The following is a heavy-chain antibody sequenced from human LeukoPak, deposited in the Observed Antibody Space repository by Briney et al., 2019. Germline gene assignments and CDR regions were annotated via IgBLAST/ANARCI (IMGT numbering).Heavy chain of an antibody. J-gene: IGHJ4*02. CDR3: ARDARDHRFTMGSVAIDY. CDR2: ISSSSRYR. D-gene: IGHD3-10*01. Sequence: PGGSLRLSCAASGFTFSSYSMNWVRQAPGKGLEWVSSISSSSRYRYYADSVKGRFTISRDNAKNSLYLQMNSLRAEDTAVYYCARDARDHRFTMGSVAIDYWGQGTLVTVSS. CDR1: GFTFSSYS. V-gene: IGHV3-21*01.